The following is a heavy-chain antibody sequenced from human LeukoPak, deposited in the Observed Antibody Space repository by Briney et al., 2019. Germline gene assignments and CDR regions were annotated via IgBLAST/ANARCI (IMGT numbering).Heavy chain of an antibody. J-gene: IGHJ4*02. D-gene: IGHD6-19*01. V-gene: IGHV3-23*01. Sequence: QPGGSLRLSCAASGFTFSSYAMSWVRQAPGKGLEWVSAISGSGGSTYYADSVKGRFTISRDNSKNTLYLQMNSLRAEDTAVYYCARAGHGVWYQVLDYWGQGTLVTVSS. CDR1: GFTFSSYA. CDR2: ISGSGGST. CDR3: ARAGHGVWYQVLDY.